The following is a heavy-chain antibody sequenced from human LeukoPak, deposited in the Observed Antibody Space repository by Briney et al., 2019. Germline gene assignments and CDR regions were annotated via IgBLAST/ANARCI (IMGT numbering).Heavy chain of an antibody. Sequence: SETLSLTCTVSGASISRSSYYWGWIRQPPGKGLEWIGSIYHSGSTDYNPSLKSRVTILLYTPNNQFFLKLSSVTAADTAMYYCARSALLAGSYYFDYWGQGTLVTVSS. CDR3: ARSALLAGSYYFDY. D-gene: IGHD6-19*01. CDR1: GASISRSSYY. V-gene: IGHV4-39*07. J-gene: IGHJ4*02. CDR2: IYHSGST.